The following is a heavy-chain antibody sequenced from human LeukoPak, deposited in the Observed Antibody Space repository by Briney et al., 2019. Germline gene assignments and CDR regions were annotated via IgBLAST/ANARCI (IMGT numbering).Heavy chain of an antibody. CDR2: IQYDGSNE. Sequence: GGSLRLSCAASGFSFSNYAMNWARQAPGKGLEWVAYIQYDGSNEQYADSVKGRFSISRDSSKNILYLQMNSLRAEDTAVYYCAKDRCSNGVGCYYYYMDVWGKGTTVTISS. J-gene: IGHJ6*03. CDR3: AKDRCSNGVGCYYYYMDV. D-gene: IGHD2-8*01. CDR1: GFSFSNYA. V-gene: IGHV3-30*02.